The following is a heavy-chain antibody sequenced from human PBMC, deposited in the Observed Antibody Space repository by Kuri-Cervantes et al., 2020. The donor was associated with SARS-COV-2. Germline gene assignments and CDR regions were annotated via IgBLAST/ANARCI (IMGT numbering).Heavy chain of an antibody. J-gene: IGHJ4*02. Sequence: ASVKVSCKASGYTFTGYYMHWVRQAPGQGLEWMGIINPSGGSTSYAQKFQGRVTMTRDTSTSTVYVELSSLRSEDTAVYYCARSPSNGDYDGWFDYWGQGTLVTVSS. D-gene: IGHD4-17*01. V-gene: IGHV1-46*01. CDR3: ARSPSNGDYDGWFDY. CDR2: INPSGGST. CDR1: GYTFTGYY.